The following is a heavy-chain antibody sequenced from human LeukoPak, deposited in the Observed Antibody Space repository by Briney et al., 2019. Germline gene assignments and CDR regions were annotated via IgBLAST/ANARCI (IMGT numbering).Heavy chain of an antibody. J-gene: IGHJ4*02. CDR2: ISSGTSYI. Sequence: GGSLRLSCVASGFTFSSYSMNWVRQVPGKGLEWVSFISSGTSYIYYADSVKGRFTVSRDNSKNTMYLQMNSLRAEDTAVYYCAKDGDRYSGSYFDYWGQGTLVTVSS. CDR3: AKDGDRYSGSYFDY. V-gene: IGHV3-21*04. CDR1: GFTFSSYS. D-gene: IGHD1-26*01.